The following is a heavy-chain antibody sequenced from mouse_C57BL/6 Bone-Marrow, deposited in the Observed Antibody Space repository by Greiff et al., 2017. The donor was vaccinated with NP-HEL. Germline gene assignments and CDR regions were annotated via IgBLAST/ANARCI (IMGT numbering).Heavy chain of an antibody. CDR2: IDPANGNT. J-gene: IGHJ3*01. Sequence: VHVKQSVAELVRPGASVKLSCTASGFNIKNTYMHWVKQRPEQGLEWIGRIDPANGNTKYAPKFQGKATITADTSSNTAYLQLSSLTSEDTAIYYCARGWLLLAWFAYWGQGTLVTVSA. CDR1: GFNIKNTY. CDR3: ARGWLLLAWFAY. V-gene: IGHV14-3*01. D-gene: IGHD2-3*01.